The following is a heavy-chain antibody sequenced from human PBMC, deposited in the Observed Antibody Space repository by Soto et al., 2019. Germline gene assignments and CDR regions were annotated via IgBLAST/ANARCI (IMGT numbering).Heavy chain of an antibody. D-gene: IGHD3-3*01. V-gene: IGHV4-39*01. CDR1: GGSISSSSYY. Sequence: SETLSLTCTVSGGSISSSSYYWGWIRQPPGKGLEWIGSIYYSGSTYYNPSLKSRVTISVDTSKNQFSLKLSSVTAADTAVYYCARRSFWSGYYQYHYYGMDVWGPVTKVTVSS. CDR2: IYYSGST. CDR3: ARRSFWSGYYQYHYYGMDV. J-gene: IGHJ6*02.